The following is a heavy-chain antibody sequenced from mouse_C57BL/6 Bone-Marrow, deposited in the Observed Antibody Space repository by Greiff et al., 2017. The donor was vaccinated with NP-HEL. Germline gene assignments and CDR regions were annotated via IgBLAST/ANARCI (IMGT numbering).Heavy chain of an antibody. CDR1: GFSFNTYA. V-gene: IGHV10-1*01. D-gene: IGHD1-1*01. J-gene: IGHJ4*01. CDR2: IRSKSNNYAT. CDR3: VRQPCLGSSYYYAMDY. Sequence: EVMLVESGGGLVQPKGSLKLSCAASGFSFNTYAMNWVRQAPGKGLEWVARIRSKSNNYATYYADSVKDRFTISRDDSESMLYLQMNNLKTEDTAMYYCVRQPCLGSSYYYAMDYWGQGTSVTVSS.